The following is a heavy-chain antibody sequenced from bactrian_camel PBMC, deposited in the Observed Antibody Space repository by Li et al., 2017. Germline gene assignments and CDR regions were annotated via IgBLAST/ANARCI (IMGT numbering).Heavy chain of an antibody. CDR2: IKTPPGGP. CDR3: AKGGLGNCYSASCSASNWDY. J-gene: IGHJ4*01. V-gene: IGHV3S40*01. D-gene: IGHD3*01. Sequence: VQLVESGGGLVQPGGSLRLSCAASGFTFGSYGISWVRQAPGKGLEWVARIKTPPGGPFYADSVKGRFTISRDSAKNTVYLQLNSLKTVDMGMYYCAKGGLGNCYSASCSASNWDYWGQGTQVTVS. CDR1: GFTFGSYG.